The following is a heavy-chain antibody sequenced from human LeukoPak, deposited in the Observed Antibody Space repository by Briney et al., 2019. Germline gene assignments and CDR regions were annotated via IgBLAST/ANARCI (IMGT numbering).Heavy chain of an antibody. D-gene: IGHD6-6*01. CDR2: ISSSSSYI. CDR3: ASPNPRIAARPYYYYYMDV. V-gene: IGHV3-21*01. J-gene: IGHJ6*03. CDR1: GFTFSSYA. Sequence: GGSLRLSCAASGFTFSSYAMSWVRQAPGKGLEWVSSISSSSSYIYYADSVKGRFTIPRDNAKNSLYLQMNSLRAEDTAVYYCASPNPRIAARPYYYYYMDVWGKGTTVTVSS.